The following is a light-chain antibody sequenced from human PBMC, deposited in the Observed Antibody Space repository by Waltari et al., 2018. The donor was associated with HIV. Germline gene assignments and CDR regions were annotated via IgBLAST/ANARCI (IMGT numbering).Light chain of an antibody. CDR2: DAS. CDR1: QSVSSH. V-gene: IGKV3-11*01. CDR3: QQRSNWPPLT. J-gene: IGKJ3*01. Sequence: EIVLTQSPATLSLSPGERATLSCRASQSVSSHLAWYQQKPGQTPRLLIYDASNRAPGTPARFSGSGSGTDFTLTISSLEPEDFAVYYCQQRSNWPPLTFGPGTKVDIK.